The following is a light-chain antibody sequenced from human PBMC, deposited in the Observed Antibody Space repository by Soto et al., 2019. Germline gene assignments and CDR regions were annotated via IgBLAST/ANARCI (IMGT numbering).Light chain of an antibody. CDR2: AAS. CDR3: QQYGSSPPT. CDR1: QTVNSNY. Sequence: EIVLTQSPGTLSLSPGEGATLSCRASQTVNSNYLAWYQQQPGQAPRLLIYAASSRATGISDRFSGSGSGTDFTLTISRLEHEDFAVYYCQQYGSSPPTFGQGTRLEI. V-gene: IGKV3-20*01. J-gene: IGKJ5*01.